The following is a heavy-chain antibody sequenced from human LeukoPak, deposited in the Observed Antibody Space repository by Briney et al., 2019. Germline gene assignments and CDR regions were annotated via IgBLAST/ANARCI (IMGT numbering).Heavy chain of an antibody. V-gene: IGHV1-2*02. CDR2: INPNNGGT. Sequence: ASAKVSCKASGYTFTGYYMHWVRQAPGQGLEWMGWINPNNGGTNYAQKFQGRVTMTLDTSISTGYMELSRLRCDDTAIYFCARVDGGEWYYFDYWGQGTLVTVFS. D-gene: IGHD2-21*01. J-gene: IGHJ4*02. CDR1: GYTFTGYY. CDR3: ARVDGGEWYYFDY.